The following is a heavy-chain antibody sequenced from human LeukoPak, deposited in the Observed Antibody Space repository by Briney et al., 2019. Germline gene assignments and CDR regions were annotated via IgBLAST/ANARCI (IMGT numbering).Heavy chain of an antibody. V-gene: IGHV4-34*01. D-gene: IGHD3-3*01. CDR1: GGSFSGYY. CDR2: INHSGST. Sequence: PSETLSLTCAVYGGSFSGYYWSWIRQPPGKGLEWIGEINHSGSTNYNPSLKSRVTISVDTSKNQFSLKLSSVTAADTAVYYCARGHIYYDFWSGYFWFDPWGQGTLVTASS. CDR3: ARGHIYYDFWSGYFWFDP. J-gene: IGHJ5*02.